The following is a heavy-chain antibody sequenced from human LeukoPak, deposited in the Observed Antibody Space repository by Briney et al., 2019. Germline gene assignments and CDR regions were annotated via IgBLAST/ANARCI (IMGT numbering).Heavy chain of an antibody. V-gene: IGHV1-2*02. CDR1: GYTLTDYY. Sequence: ASVKVSCKASGYTLTDYYMHWVRLAPGQGLEWMGWINPDGAHTNYAQKFQGRVTMTRDTSISTDYMELSSLRSDDTAVYYCARDGAVPGSHNWFDSWGQGTLVTVSS. CDR2: INPDGAHT. D-gene: IGHD6-19*01. CDR3: ARDGAVPGSHNWFDS. J-gene: IGHJ5*01.